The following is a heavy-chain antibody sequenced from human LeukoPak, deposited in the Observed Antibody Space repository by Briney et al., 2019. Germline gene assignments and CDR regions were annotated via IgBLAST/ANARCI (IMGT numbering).Heavy chain of an antibody. CDR1: GGSFSGYY. CDR3: ARSRAIVVVPAARYNWFDP. Sequence: PSETLSLTCGVYGGSFSGYYWSWIRQPPGKGLEWIGEINHSGSTNYNPSLKSRVTISVDTSKNQFSLKLSSVTAADTAVYYCARSRAIVVVPAARYNWFDPWGQGTLVTVSS. D-gene: IGHD2-2*01. V-gene: IGHV4-34*01. CDR2: INHSGST. J-gene: IGHJ5*02.